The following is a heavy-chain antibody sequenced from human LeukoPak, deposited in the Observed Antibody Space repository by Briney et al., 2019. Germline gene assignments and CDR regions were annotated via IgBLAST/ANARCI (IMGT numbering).Heavy chain of an antibody. J-gene: IGHJ3*02. CDR3: ARGANFAFDI. Sequence: ASVKVSCKASGYTFTSYDINWVRQATGQGLEWMGWMNPTSGNTGYAQKFRGRVTMTRNTSISTAYMELSSLRSEDTAVYYCARGANFAFDIWGQGTMVTVSS. CDR2: MNPTSGNT. V-gene: IGHV1-8*01. CDR1: GYTFTSYD.